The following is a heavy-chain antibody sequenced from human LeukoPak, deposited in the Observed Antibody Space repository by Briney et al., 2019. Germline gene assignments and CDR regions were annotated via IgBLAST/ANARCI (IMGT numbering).Heavy chain of an antibody. CDR1: GFTFSSYS. D-gene: IGHD4-17*01. Sequence: PGGSLRLSCAASGFTFSSYSMNWVRQAPGKGLEWVSSISSSSSYIYYTDSVKGRFTISRDNSKNTLYLHMNSLRAVDTAIYYCAKERLTTTAFDYWGQGTLVTVSS. J-gene: IGHJ4*02. V-gene: IGHV3-21*04. CDR2: ISSSSSYI. CDR3: AKERLTTTAFDY.